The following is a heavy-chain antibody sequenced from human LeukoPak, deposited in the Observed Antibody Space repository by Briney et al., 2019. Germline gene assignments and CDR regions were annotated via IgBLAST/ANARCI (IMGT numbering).Heavy chain of an antibody. V-gene: IGHV3-21*06. Sequence: PGGSLRLSCAASGFTFSSSGMNWVRQAPGKGLEWVSSISSTGNYIYYTESMKGRFTISRDNAKNSLFLQMNSLRAEDTAVYYCAKDNVGDCSGGSCYSGVYGYFDYWGQGTLVTVSS. J-gene: IGHJ4*02. CDR1: GFTFSSSG. CDR3: AKDNVGDCSGGSCYSGVYGYFDY. CDR2: ISSTGNYI. D-gene: IGHD2-15*01.